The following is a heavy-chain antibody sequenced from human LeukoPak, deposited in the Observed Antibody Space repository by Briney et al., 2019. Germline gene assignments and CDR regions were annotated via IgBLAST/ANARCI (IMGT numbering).Heavy chain of an antibody. CDR3: ARLDYSNLNWFDP. CDR1: GYSFTSYW. V-gene: IGHV5-51*01. Sequence: GESLKISCKGSGYSFTSYWIGWVRQLPGKGLEWMGIIYPGDSDTRYGPSSQGQVTISADKSISTAYLQWSSLKASDTAMYYCARLDYSNLNWFDPWGQGTLVTVSS. J-gene: IGHJ5*02. CDR2: IYPGDSDT. D-gene: IGHD4-11*01.